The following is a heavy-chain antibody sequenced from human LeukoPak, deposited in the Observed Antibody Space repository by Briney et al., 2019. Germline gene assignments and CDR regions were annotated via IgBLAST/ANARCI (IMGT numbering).Heavy chain of an antibody. J-gene: IGHJ4*02. V-gene: IGHV3-30*02. CDR3: ARGENTYIDY. CDR1: GFTSSSYG. Sequence: GRSLRPSCAASGFTSSSYGMHWVRQAPGKGLGWVAFIRYDGSNKYYADSVKGRFTISRDNSKNTLYLQMNSLRAEDTAVYYCARGENTYIDYWGQGTLVTVSS. D-gene: IGHD3-16*01. CDR2: IRYDGSNK.